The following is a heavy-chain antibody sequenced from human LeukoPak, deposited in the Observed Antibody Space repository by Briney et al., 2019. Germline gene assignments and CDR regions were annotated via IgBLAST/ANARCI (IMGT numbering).Heavy chain of an antibody. CDR2: ISHDGSNK. CDR1: GFTFSSYG. V-gene: IGHV3-30*18. J-gene: IGHJ4*02. Sequence: GGSLRLSCAASGFTFSSYGMHWVRQAPGKGLEWVAVISHDGSNKYYADSVKGRFTISRDNSKNTLYLQMNSLRAEDTAVYYCAKDSVVLLSLGELSLNGAYFDYWGQGTLVTVSS. CDR3: AKDSVVLLSLGELSLNGAYFDY. D-gene: IGHD3-16*02.